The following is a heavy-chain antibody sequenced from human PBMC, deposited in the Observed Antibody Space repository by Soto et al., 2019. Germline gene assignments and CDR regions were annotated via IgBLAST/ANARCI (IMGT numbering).Heavy chain of an antibody. CDR3: ARGGGYCSGGSCYSTYYYYYGMDV. D-gene: IGHD2-15*01. V-gene: IGHV4-30-4*01. J-gene: IGHJ6*02. Sequence: QVQLQESGPGLVKPSQTLSLTCTVSGGSISSGDYYWSWIRQPPGKGLEWIGYIYYSGSTYYNPSLKSRVTISVDTSKNQFSLKLSSVTAADTAVYYCARGGGYCSGGSCYSTYYYYYGMDVWGQGTTVTVSS. CDR1: GGSISSGDYY. CDR2: IYYSGST.